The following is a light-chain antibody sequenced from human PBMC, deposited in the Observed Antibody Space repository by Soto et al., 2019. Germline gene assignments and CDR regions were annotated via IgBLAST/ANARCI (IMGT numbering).Light chain of an antibody. Sequence: EIVLTQSPGTLSLSPGERSTLSGRASQSVSSNFLAWYQEKLGQAPSPPIYGASKRATGIPDRFSGSGSGTDFTLTISRLEPEDFAVYYCQQYGSSGTFGQGTKVDI. CDR1: QSVSSNF. CDR3: QQYGSSGT. V-gene: IGKV3-20*01. CDR2: GAS. J-gene: IGKJ1*01.